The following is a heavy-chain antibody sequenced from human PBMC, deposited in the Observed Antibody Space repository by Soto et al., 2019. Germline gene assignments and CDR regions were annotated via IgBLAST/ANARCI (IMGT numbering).Heavy chain of an antibody. J-gene: IGHJ6*02. V-gene: IGHV3-11*06. D-gene: IGHD2-2*01. CDR3: ARSEPPPIVVVPAARGECYYYGMDV. CDR2: ISSSSSYT. Sequence: PGGSLRLSCAASGFTFSDYYMSWIRQAPGKGLEWVSYISSSSSYTNYADSVKGRFTISRDNAKNSLYLQMNSLRAEDTAVYYCARSEPPPIVVVPAARGECYYYGMDVWGQGTTVTVSS. CDR1: GFTFSDYY.